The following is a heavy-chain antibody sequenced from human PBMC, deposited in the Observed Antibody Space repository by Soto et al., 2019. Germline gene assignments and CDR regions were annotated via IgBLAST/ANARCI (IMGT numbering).Heavy chain of an antibody. CDR2: IDPSDSYT. CDR3: AREKITMVRGVELYGMDV. CDR1: GYSFTSYW. D-gene: IGHD3-10*01. J-gene: IGHJ6*02. Sequence: PGESLKISCKGSGYSFTSYWVSWVRQMPGKGLEWMGRIDPSDSYTNYSPSFQGHVTISADKSISTAYLQWSSLKASDTAMYYCAREKITMVRGVELYGMDVWGQGTTVTVSS. V-gene: IGHV5-10-1*01.